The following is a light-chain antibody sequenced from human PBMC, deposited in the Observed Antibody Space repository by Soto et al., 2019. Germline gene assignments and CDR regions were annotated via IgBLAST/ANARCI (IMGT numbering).Light chain of an antibody. V-gene: IGLV2-14*01. CDR3: SSYTSTSTYV. CDR2: HVS. Sequence: QSALTHPASVSGSPGQSIAISCTGTSSDVGGYNYVSWYQQYPGKAPKLMIYHVSNRPSGVSNRFSGSKSGNSASLTISGLQPEDEADYYCSSYTSTSTYVFGPGTKVTVL. CDR1: SSDVGGYNY. J-gene: IGLJ1*01.